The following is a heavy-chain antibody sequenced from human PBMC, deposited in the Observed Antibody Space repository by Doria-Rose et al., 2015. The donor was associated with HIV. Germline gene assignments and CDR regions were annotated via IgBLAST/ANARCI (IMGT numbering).Heavy chain of an antibody. CDR2: IYYSGST. CDR3: ARGVGPALDY. CDR1: GGSISNYY. Sequence: GLVKPSETLSPTCTVSGGSISNYYWTWIRQPPGKGLEWIGYIYYSGSTSYNPSLKSRVIISVDTSKNQFSLRLSSVTAADTAAYYCARGVGPALDYWGQGTLVTVSS. V-gene: IGHV4-59*01. J-gene: IGHJ4*02.